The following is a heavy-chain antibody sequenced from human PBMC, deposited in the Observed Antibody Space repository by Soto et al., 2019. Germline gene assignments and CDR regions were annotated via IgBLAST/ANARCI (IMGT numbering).Heavy chain of an antibody. CDR2: ISGSSSTI. CDR3: AKTSLRVYYYGMDV. V-gene: IGHV3-48*02. Sequence: EVQLVESGGGLGQPGGSLRLSCAASGFTFSRYSMNWVRQAPGKGLEWVSHISGSSSTIYYTDSVKGRFTVSRDNAKNSLYLQMNSLRDEDTAVYFCAKTSLRVYYYGMDVWGQGTTVTVSS. J-gene: IGHJ6*02. CDR1: GFTFSRYS.